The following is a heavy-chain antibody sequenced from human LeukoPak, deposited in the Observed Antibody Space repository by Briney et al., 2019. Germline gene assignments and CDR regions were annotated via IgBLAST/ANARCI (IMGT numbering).Heavy chain of an antibody. J-gene: IGHJ2*01. CDR1: GFTFSNYA. Sequence: GGSLRLSCAVSGFTFSNYAVNWVRQAPEKGLEWVSTIHGGGDVTYYADSVKGRSTISRDSSRNTLYLQMNSLRAEDTAVYYCAKALSSSFYYFDLGGRGTLVTVSS. CDR3: AKALSSSFYYFDL. D-gene: IGHD3-16*02. CDR2: IHGGGDVT. V-gene: IGHV3-23*01.